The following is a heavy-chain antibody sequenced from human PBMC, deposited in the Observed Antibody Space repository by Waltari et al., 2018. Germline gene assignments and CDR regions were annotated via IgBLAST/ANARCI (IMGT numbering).Heavy chain of an antibody. CDR3: ARGFSGSYWFDY. J-gene: IGHJ4*02. D-gene: IGHD1-26*01. CDR2: IYYSGST. CDR1: AGSISSSSYY. Sequence: LQLQESGPGLVKPSETLSLTCTVSAGSISSSSYYWGWIRQPPGKGLEWIGSIYYSGSTYYNPSLKSRVTISVDTSKNQFSLKLSSVTAADTAVYYCARGFSGSYWFDYWGKGTLVTVSS. V-gene: IGHV4-39*07.